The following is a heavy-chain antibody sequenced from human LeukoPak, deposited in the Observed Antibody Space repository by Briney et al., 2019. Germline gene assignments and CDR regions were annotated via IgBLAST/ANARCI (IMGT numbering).Heavy chain of an antibody. Sequence: ASVKVSCKVSGYTLTELSMHWVRQAPGKGLEWMGGFDPEDGETIYAQKFQGRVTMTEDTSTDTAYMELSSLRSEDTAVSYCATDLYSSGLYYFDYWGQGTLVTVSS. V-gene: IGHV1-24*01. J-gene: IGHJ4*02. CDR1: GYTLTELS. CDR2: FDPEDGET. D-gene: IGHD6-19*01. CDR3: ATDLYSSGLYYFDY.